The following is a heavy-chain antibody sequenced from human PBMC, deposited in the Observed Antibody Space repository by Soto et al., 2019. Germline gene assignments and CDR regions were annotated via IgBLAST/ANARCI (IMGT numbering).Heavy chain of an antibody. CDR1: GYTFTSYD. Sequence: GASVKVSCKASGYTFTSYDINWVRQATGQGLEWMGWMNPNSGNTGYAQKFQGRVTMTRNTSISTAYMELSSLRPEDTAVYYCARGPYYDILTGYPHYYFDYWGQGTLVTVSS. CDR3: ARGPYYDILTGYPHYYFDY. D-gene: IGHD3-9*01. J-gene: IGHJ4*02. V-gene: IGHV1-8*01. CDR2: MNPNSGNT.